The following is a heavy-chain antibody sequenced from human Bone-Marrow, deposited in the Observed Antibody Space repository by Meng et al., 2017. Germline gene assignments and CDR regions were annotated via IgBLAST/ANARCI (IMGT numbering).Heavy chain of an antibody. J-gene: IGHJ5*02. CDR3: ARSRIVAAAGPDNWFDP. Sequence: SETLSLTCTASGGSISSGSYYWSWIRQPAGKGLEWIGRIYTSGSTNYNPSLKSRVTIAVDTSKNQFSLKLSFVTAADTAVYYCARSRIVAAAGPDNWFDPWGQGTLVTVSS. D-gene: IGHD6-13*01. CDR1: GGSISSGSYY. CDR2: IYTSGST. V-gene: IGHV4-61*02.